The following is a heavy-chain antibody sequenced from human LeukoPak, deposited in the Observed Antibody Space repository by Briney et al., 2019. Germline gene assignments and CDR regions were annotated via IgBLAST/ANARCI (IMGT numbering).Heavy chain of an antibody. CDR1: GGTFSSYA. J-gene: IGHJ3*02. Sequence: ASVKVSCKASGGTFSSYAISWVQQAPGQGLEWMGRIIPIFGTANYAQKFQGRVTITTDESTSTAYMELSSLRSEDTAVYYCARERGTTMIVPTDAFDIWGQGTMVTVSS. CDR2: IIPIFGTA. V-gene: IGHV1-69*05. CDR3: ARERGTTMIVPTDAFDI. D-gene: IGHD3-22*01.